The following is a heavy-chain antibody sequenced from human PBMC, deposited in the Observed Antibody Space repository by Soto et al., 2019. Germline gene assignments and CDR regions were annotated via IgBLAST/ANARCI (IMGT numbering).Heavy chain of an antibody. V-gene: IGHV3-23*01. CDR2: LSYSGVST. J-gene: IGHJ4*02. D-gene: IGHD5-12*01. CDR1: GFTFSSYA. Sequence: EVQLLESGGGLVQPGGSLRRSCAASGFTFSSYAMTWVRQAPGKGLEWVSALSYSGVSTYYSDSVKGRFTISRDSSENTLSLQMYSLSVDDTAVYYCARTRGYSDYDLDYWVQGTLVTVSS. CDR3: ARTRGYSDYDLDY.